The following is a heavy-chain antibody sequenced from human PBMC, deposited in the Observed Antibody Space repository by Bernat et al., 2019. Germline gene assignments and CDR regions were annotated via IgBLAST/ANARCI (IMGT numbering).Heavy chain of an antibody. CDR3: ARDLKGIQGIHFDN. CDR2: ISTSNNTV. J-gene: IGHJ4*02. CDR1: GFTFSDYF. D-gene: IGHD1-14*01. V-gene: IGHV3-11*01. Sequence: QVQLVESGGGLVKSGGSLRLSCAASGFTFSDYFMSWVRQAPGKGLEWVSYISTSNNTVHYADSVKGRFTISRDNAKNSLYLQMNSLSAEDTAVYYCARDLKGIQGIHFDNWGQGTLVTVSS.